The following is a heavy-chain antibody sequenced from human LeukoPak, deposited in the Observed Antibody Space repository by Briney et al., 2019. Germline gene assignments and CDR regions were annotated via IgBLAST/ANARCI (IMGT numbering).Heavy chain of an antibody. Sequence: PGGSLRLSCAASGFSFDDYAMHWLRQAPGKGLQWVSGISWNSGSEGYADSVKGRFTISRDNAKNSLYLQMNSLRAEDTAVYYCAREWGAAAAFDYWGQGTLVTVSS. V-gene: IGHV3-9*01. CDR3: AREWGAAAAFDY. CDR2: ISWNSGSE. CDR1: GFSFDDYA. D-gene: IGHD6-13*01. J-gene: IGHJ4*02.